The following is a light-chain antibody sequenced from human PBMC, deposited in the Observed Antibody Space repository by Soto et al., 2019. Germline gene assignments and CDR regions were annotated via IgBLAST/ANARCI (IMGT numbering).Light chain of an antibody. V-gene: IGLV2-14*03. CDR3: SSYRSSATLPV. J-gene: IGLJ3*02. CDR1: SSDIGGYNF. CDR2: DVT. Sequence: QSALTQPASVSGSPGQSITISCSGTSSDIGGYNFVSWYQQHPGKAPKLIIYDVTNRPSGISHRFSGSKSSNTASLTISGLQVDDEADYYCSSYRSSATLPVFGGGTQLTVL.